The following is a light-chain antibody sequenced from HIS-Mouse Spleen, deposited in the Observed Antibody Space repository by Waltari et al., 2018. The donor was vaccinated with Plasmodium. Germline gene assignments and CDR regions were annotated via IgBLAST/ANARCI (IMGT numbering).Light chain of an antibody. CDR1: ALPKKY. Sequence: SYELTQPPSVSESPGQTARITCSGDALPKKYAYWYQQKSGQAPVLVIDEDSKRPAGSHERFSGSSSGTMATLTISGAQVEDEADYYCYSTDSSGNHRVFGGGTKLTVL. CDR2: EDS. J-gene: IGLJ3*02. CDR3: YSTDSSGNHRV. V-gene: IGLV3-10*01.